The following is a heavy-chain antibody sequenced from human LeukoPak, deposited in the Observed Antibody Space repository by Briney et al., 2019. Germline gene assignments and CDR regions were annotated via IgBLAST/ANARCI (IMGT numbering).Heavy chain of an antibody. CDR2: ISGSGSST. CDR1: AFTFSNYA. Sequence: SGGSLRLSCAASAFTFSNYAMSWVRQAPGKGLEWVSGISGSGSSTYYADSVKGRFTISRDNSKNTLYLQMNTLRAEDTAVYYCAKAADPGSKYYFDYWGQGTLVTVSS. CDR3: AKAADPGSKYYFDY. D-gene: IGHD3-10*01. V-gene: IGHV3-23*01. J-gene: IGHJ4*01.